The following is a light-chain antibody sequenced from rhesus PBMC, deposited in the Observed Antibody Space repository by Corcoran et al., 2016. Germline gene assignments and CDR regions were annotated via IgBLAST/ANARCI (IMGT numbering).Light chain of an antibody. J-gene: IGKJ1*01. CDR2: AAS. CDR1: QGVSTY. CDR3: LQYINDPWT. Sequence: DIQMTQSPSSLSASVGDRVTITCRASQGVSTYLNWYQQKPGKTPKRLFYAASTLETGVPSRFSGSGSGREFTLTISSLQPEGFATYYCLQYINDPWTFGQGTKVEVK. V-gene: IGKV1-43*02.